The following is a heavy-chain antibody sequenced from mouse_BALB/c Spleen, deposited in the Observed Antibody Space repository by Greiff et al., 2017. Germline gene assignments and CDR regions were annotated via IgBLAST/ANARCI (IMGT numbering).Heavy chain of an antibody. Sequence: QVQLQQSGAELMKPGASVKISCKATGYTFSSYWIEWVKQRPGHGLEWIGEILPGSGSTNYNEKFKGKATFTADTSSNTAYMQLSSLTSEDSAVYYCARGGAYYGNYDFDYWGQGTTLTVSS. CDR2: ILPGSGST. CDR1: GYTFSSYW. D-gene: IGHD2-10*01. J-gene: IGHJ2*01. V-gene: IGHV1-9*01. CDR3: ARGGAYYGNYDFDY.